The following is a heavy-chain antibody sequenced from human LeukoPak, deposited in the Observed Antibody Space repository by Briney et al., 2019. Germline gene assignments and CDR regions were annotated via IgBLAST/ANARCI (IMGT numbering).Heavy chain of an antibody. V-gene: IGHV4-34*01. D-gene: IGHD2-15*01. J-gene: IGHJ6*03. Sequence: PSETLSLTCAVYGGSFSGYYWSWIRQPPGKGLEWIGEINHSGSTNYNPSLKSRVTISVDTPKNQFSLKLSSVTAADTAVYYCARVPKLGYCSGGSCYGRYYYYYYMDVWGKGTTVTVSS. CDR2: INHSGST. CDR1: GGSFSGYY. CDR3: ARVPKLGYCSGGSCYGRYYYYYYMDV.